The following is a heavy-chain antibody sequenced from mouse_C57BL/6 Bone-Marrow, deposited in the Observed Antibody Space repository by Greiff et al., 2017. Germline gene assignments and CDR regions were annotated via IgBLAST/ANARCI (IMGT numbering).Heavy chain of an antibody. CDR2: INPSNGGT. CDR1: GYTFTSYW. J-gene: IGHJ4*01. Sequence: VQLQQPGTELVKPGASVKLSCKASGYTFTSYWMHWVKQRPGQGLEWIGNINPSNGGTNYNEKFKSKDTLTVDKSSSTAYMQLSSLTSEDSAVYYCARSYYGSRYYYAMDYWGQGTSVTVSS. V-gene: IGHV1-53*01. CDR3: ARSYYGSRYYYAMDY. D-gene: IGHD1-1*01.